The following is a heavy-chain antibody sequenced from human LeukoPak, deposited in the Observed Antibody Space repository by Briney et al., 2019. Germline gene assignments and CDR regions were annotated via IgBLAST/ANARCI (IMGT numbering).Heavy chain of an antibody. CDR2: INHSGST. D-gene: IGHD3-10*01. J-gene: IGHJ6*04. CDR3: ARGRITMVRGGPHRPPYYYGMDV. V-gene: IGHV4-34*01. CDR1: GGSFSGYY. Sequence: SETLSPTCAVYGGSFSGYYWSWIRQPPGKGLEWIGEINHSGSTNYNPSLKSRVTISVDTSKNQFSLKLSSMTAADTAAYYCARGRITMVRGGPHRPPYYYGMDVWGKGTTVTVSS.